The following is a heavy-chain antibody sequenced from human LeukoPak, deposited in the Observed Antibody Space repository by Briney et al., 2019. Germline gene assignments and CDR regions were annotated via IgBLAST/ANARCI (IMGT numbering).Heavy chain of an antibody. V-gene: IGHV1-2*02. J-gene: IGHJ4*02. CDR1: GYTFTGYY. Sequence: ASVKVSCKASGYTFTGYYMHWVRQAPGQGLEWMGWINPNSGGTNYAQKFQGRVTMTRDMSTSTVYMELSSLRSEDTAVYYCARDLPTAAGTGYFDYWGQGTLVTVSS. CDR3: ARDLPTAAGTGYFDY. CDR2: INPNSGGT. D-gene: IGHD6-13*01.